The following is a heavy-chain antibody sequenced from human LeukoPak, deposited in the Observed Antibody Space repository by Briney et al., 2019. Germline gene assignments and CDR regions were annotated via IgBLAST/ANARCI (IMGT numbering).Heavy chain of an antibody. CDR3: ARVHSSSWEGSFDY. CDR2: INPNSGGT. Sequence: GASVKVSCKSSGYTFTGYYMHWVRQAPGQGLEWMGWINPNSGGTNYAQKFQGRVTMTRDTSISTAYMELSRLRSDDTAVYYCARVHSSSWEGSFDYWGQGTLVTVSS. V-gene: IGHV1-2*02. CDR1: GYTFTGYY. D-gene: IGHD6-13*01. J-gene: IGHJ4*02.